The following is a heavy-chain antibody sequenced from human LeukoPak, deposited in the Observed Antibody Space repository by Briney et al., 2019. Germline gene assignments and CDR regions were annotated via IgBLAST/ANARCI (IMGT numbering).Heavy chain of an antibody. Sequence: GGSLRLSCAASGFTFSGNYMSWVRQAPGKGLEWVSVIYSDGSTYYADSVKGRFTISRDTSKNTLYLQMNSLRAEDTAVYYCARDRYYYYGMDVWGQGTTVTVSS. J-gene: IGHJ6*02. CDR2: IYSDGST. V-gene: IGHV3-53*01. CDR1: GFTFSGNY. CDR3: ARDRYYYYGMDV.